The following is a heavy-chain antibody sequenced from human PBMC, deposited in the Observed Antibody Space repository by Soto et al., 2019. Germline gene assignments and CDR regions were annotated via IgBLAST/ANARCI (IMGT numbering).Heavy chain of an antibody. CDR2: INAGNGNT. Sequence: ASVKVSCKASGYTFTSYAMHWVRQAPGQRLEWTGWINAGNGNTKYSQKFQGRVTITRDTSAGTAYMELSSLRSDDTAVYYCARDQAMAQFDYWGQGTLVTVSS. D-gene: IGHD5-18*01. J-gene: IGHJ4*02. V-gene: IGHV1-3*01. CDR3: ARDQAMAQFDY. CDR1: GYTFTSYA.